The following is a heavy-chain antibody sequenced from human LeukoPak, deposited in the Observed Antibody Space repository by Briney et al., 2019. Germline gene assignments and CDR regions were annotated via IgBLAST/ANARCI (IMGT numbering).Heavy chain of an antibody. CDR2: IIPIFGTA. J-gene: IGHJ6*03. CDR3: ARDDCSSTSCYPPRYYYMDV. V-gene: IGHV1-69*13. D-gene: IGHD2-2*01. Sequence: SVKVSCKASGGTFSCYVISWVRLAPAQGLEWVGGIIPIFGTANYAQKFQARVTITADESTSTAYMALSSLRSEDTAVYYCARDDCSSTSCYPPRYYYMDVWGKGTTVTVSS. CDR1: GGTFSCYV.